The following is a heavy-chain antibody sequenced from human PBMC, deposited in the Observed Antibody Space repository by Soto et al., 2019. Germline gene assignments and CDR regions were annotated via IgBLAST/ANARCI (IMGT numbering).Heavy chain of an antibody. CDR1: GYSFTNYW. Sequence: GESLKISCKGSGYSFTNYWINWVRQMPGKGLEWMGRIDPNDSYTNYSPSFQGHVTISADRSISTAYLQWSSLKASDTATYYCARPENNYYYGMDVWGQGTTVTVSS. J-gene: IGHJ6*02. V-gene: IGHV5-10-1*01. CDR2: IDPNDSYT. CDR3: ARPENNYYYGMDV.